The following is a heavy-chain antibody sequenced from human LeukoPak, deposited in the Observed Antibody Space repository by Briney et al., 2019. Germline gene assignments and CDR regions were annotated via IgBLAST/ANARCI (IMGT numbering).Heavy chain of an antibody. J-gene: IGHJ4*02. CDR1: GFTFSSFA. CDR3: ANSAHGSWGYYFDY. CDR2: ISGSGGST. Sequence: GGSLRLSCAASGFTFSSFAMSWVRQAPGKGLEWVSAISGSGGSTYYADSVKGRFTISRDNSKNTLYLQMNSLRAEDTAVYYWANSAHGSWGYYFDYWGQGTLVTVSS. V-gene: IGHV3-23*01. D-gene: IGHD6-13*01.